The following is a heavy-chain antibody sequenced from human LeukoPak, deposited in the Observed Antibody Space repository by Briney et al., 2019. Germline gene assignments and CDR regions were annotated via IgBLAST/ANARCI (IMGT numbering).Heavy chain of an antibody. D-gene: IGHD5-24*01. CDR1: GGTFSSYA. V-gene: IGHV1-69*05. Sequence: SVKVSCKASGGTFSSYAISWVRQAPGQGLEWMGRIIPIFGTANYAQKFQGRVTITTDESTSTAYMELSSLRSEDTAVYYCARVRGDGYNVPHYFDYWGQGTLVTVSS. CDR2: IIPIFGTA. CDR3: ARVRGDGYNVPHYFDY. J-gene: IGHJ4*02.